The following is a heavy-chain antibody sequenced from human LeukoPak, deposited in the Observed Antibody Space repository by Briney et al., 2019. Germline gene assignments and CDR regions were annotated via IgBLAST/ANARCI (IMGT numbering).Heavy chain of an antibody. Sequence: GESLKISCKGSGYSFASYWIVWVRQMPGKGLEWMGIIYPGDSDRRYSPSFQGQVTISADKSISTAYLQWSSLKASDTALYYCASYNGNNYGYFDYWGQGTLVTVSS. CDR3: ASYNGNNYGYFDY. CDR2: IYPGDSDR. D-gene: IGHD5-18*01. CDR1: GYSFASYW. J-gene: IGHJ4*02. V-gene: IGHV5-51*01.